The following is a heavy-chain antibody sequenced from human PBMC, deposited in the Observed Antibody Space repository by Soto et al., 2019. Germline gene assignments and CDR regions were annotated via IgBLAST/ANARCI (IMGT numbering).Heavy chain of an antibody. J-gene: IGHJ4*02. V-gene: IGHV1-18*01. D-gene: IGHD3-16*01. Sequence: QLLQSGPEVKKPGALVNISCKAFGYNFPSYGINWVRQAPGQGFEWMGWISANYGDTKYAQKFQDRITMTKDTSTTTVYMELRSLTPDDTAVYFCARRSYSYGTFDYWGQGALVTVSS. CDR3: ARRSYSYGTFDY. CDR2: ISANYGDT. CDR1: GYNFPSYG.